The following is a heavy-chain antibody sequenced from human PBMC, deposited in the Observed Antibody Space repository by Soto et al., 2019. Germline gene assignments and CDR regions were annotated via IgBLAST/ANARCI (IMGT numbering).Heavy chain of an antibody. Sequence: QVQLQESGPALVKPSQTLSLTCTVSGGSISSGFFFWSWLRQTPGKGLEWIGYTFHTGATHFNASLETRLSMSVDTSKNQFSMRLASLTAADTAVYYCARAGHVGAARSCCHTFWGQGVPVTVSS. CDR3: ARAGHVGAARSCCHTF. J-gene: IGHJ4*02. D-gene: IGHD1-26*01. CDR2: TFHTGAT. CDR1: GGSISSGFFF. V-gene: IGHV4-30-4*01.